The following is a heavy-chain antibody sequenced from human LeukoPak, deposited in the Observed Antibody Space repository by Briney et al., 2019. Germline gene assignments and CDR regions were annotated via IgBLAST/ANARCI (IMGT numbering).Heavy chain of an antibody. CDR1: GYTFTSYD. Sequence: ASVKVSCKASGYTFTSYDISWVRQATGQGLEWMGWMNPNSGNTGYAQKFQGRVTMTRNTSISTAYMELSSLRSEDTAVYYCARVKFESNGDAFDIWGQGTMVTVSS. CDR2: MNPNSGNT. V-gene: IGHV1-8*01. D-gene: IGHD2-8*01. J-gene: IGHJ3*02. CDR3: ARVKFESNGDAFDI.